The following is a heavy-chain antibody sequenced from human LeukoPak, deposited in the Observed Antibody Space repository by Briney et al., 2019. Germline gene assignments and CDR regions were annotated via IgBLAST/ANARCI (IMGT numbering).Heavy chain of an antibody. V-gene: IGHV4-59*01. CDR3: ARGYGSGSYHFDY. Sequence: SETLSLTCTVSGGSISSYYWSWIRQPPGKGLEWVGYIYYSGSTNYNPSLKSRVTISVDTSKNQFSLKLSSVTAADTAVYYCARGYGSGSYHFDYWGQGTLVTVSS. J-gene: IGHJ4*02. CDR1: GGSISSYY. D-gene: IGHD3-10*01. CDR2: IYYSGST.